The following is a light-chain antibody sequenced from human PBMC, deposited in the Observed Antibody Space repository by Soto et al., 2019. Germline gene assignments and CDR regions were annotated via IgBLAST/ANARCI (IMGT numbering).Light chain of an antibody. CDR3: QKYTNVPA. V-gene: IGKV1-27*01. Sequence: DLQMTQSPSSLSASVGDRVTITCRASQGISNYLAWYQQIPGKVPKLLISAASTLQSRVPSRFSGSGSGTDFTLTISSLQPEDVATYYCQKYTNVPAFGGGTKVEIK. CDR1: QGISNY. CDR2: AAS. J-gene: IGKJ4*01.